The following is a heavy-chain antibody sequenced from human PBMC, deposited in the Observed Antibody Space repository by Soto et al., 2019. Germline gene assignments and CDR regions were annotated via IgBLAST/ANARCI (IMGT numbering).Heavy chain of an antibody. CDR1: GGSVSSGSYY. J-gene: IGHJ6*02. V-gene: IGHV4-61*01. CDR2: IYYSGST. Sequence: QVQLQESGPGLVKPSETLSLTCTVSGGSVSSGSYYWSWIRQPPGKGLEWIGYIYYSGSTNYNPSLKSRVTISVDTSKNQFSLKLSSVTAADTAVYYCARDNGDRFYYYYGMDVWGQGTTVTVSS. D-gene: IGHD4-17*01. CDR3: ARDNGDRFYYYYGMDV.